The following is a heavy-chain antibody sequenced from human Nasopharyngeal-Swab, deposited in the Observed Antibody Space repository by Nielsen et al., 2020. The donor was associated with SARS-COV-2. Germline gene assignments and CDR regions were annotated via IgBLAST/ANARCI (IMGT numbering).Heavy chain of an antibody. J-gene: IGHJ4*02. Sequence: ASVKVSCKASGYTFTSYGISWVRQAPGQGLEWMGWISAYNGNTNYAQKLQGRVTVTTDTSTSTAYMELRSLRSDDTAVYYCARDRQDSSGYEPFDYWGQGTLVTVSS. CDR2: ISAYNGNT. V-gene: IGHV1-18*04. D-gene: IGHD3-22*01. CDR3: ARDRQDSSGYEPFDY. CDR1: GYTFTSYG.